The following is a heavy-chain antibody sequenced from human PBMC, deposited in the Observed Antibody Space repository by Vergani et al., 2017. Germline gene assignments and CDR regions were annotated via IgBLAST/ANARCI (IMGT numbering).Heavy chain of an antibody. CDR3: AKALGIVVVPAAMRN. Sequence: EVQLLESGGGLVQPGGSLRLSCAASGFTFSSYAMSWVRQVPGKGLEWVSAISGSGGSTYYADSVKGRFTISRDNSKNTLYLQMNSLRAEDTAVYYCAKALGIVVVPAAMRNWGQGTLVTVSS. J-gene: IGHJ4*02. D-gene: IGHD2-2*01. CDR1: GFTFSSYA. V-gene: IGHV3-23*01. CDR2: ISGSGGST.